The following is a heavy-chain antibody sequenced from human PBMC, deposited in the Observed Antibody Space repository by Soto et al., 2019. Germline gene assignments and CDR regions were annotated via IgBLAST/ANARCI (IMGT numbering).Heavy chain of an antibody. V-gene: IGHV1-58*01. Sequence: ASVTVSCKASGFTFTSSAVQWVRQARGQRLEWIGWIVVGSGNTNYAQKFQERVTITRDMSTSTAYMELSSLRSEDTAVYYCAADYPGTPYYYYGMDVWGQGTTVPSP. CDR1: GFTFTSSA. CDR3: AADYPGTPYYYYGMDV. D-gene: IGHD1-1*01. CDR2: IVVGSGNT. J-gene: IGHJ6*02.